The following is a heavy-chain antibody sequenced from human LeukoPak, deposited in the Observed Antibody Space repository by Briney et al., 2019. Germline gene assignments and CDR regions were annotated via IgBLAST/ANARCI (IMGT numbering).Heavy chain of an antibody. CDR2: IYFSGST. CDR3: ARRAPFSNWFDP. V-gene: IGHV4-31*02. CDR1: GASITNDDYY. J-gene: IGHJ5*02. D-gene: IGHD2-2*01. Sequence: NPSETLSLTCPVSGASITNDDYYWSWIRQHPGKGLEWIGYIYFSGSTYYNPTLKSRASVSVDTSKSQFSLRLTSVTAADTAVYYCARRAPFSNWFDPWGQGTLVIVSS.